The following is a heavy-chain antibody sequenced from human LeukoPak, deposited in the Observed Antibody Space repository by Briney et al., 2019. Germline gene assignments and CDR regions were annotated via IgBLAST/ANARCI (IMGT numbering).Heavy chain of an antibody. CDR3: ARGYDAPDP. CDR2: INPSAGTT. CDR1: GYIVTSYY. V-gene: IGHV1-46*01. J-gene: IGHJ5*02. D-gene: IGHD2-2*01. Sequence: ASVKVSCKASGYIVTSYYIHWVRQAPGQGLEWMGKINPSAGTTSYAQKFQGRVTMTRDTSTSTVYMELSSLRYEDTAVYYCARGYDAPDPWGQGTLVTVSS.